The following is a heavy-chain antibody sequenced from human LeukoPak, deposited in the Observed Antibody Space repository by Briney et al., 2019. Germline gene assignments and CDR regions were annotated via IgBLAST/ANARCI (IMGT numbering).Heavy chain of an antibody. V-gene: IGHV1-18*01. CDR3: ARDRCSGGSCYSFDY. CDR2: ISAYNGNT. J-gene: IGHJ4*02. Sequence: ASVKVSCKASGYTFTSYGISWVRQAPGQGLGWVGWISAYNGNTNYAHKLQGRVTMTTDTSTSTAYLELRSLRSDDTAVYYCARDRCSGGSCYSFDYWGQGTLVTVSS. D-gene: IGHD2-15*01. CDR1: GYTFTSYG.